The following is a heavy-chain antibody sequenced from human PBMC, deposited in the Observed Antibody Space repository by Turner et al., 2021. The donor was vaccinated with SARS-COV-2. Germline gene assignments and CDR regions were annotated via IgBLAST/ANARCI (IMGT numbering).Heavy chain of an antibody. Sequence: EVQLVESGGGRVKPGGSLRLSCAASGFTFSSYSMNWVRQAPGKGLEWVSSISSRISYIYYADSVKGRFTISRDNAKNSLYLQMNSLRAEDTAVYYCARDYYDFWSGKSFKHASFDYWGQGTLVTVSS. J-gene: IGHJ4*02. D-gene: IGHD3-3*01. CDR2: ISSRISYI. V-gene: IGHV3-21*01. CDR3: ARDYYDFWSGKSFKHASFDY. CDR1: GFTFSSYS.